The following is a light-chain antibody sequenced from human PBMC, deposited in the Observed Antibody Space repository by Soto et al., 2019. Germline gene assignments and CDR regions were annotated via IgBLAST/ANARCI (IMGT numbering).Light chain of an antibody. J-gene: IGLJ1*01. CDR1: SSDVGGYNY. CDR3: SSYTRSSTQV. CDR2: EVS. V-gene: IGLV2-14*01. Sequence: QSALTQPASVSGSPGQSITMSCTGTSSDVGGYNYVSWYQQHPGKAPKLMIYEVSNRPSGVSNRFSGSKSGNTASLTISGLQAEDEADYYCSSYTRSSTQVFGTGTKLTVL.